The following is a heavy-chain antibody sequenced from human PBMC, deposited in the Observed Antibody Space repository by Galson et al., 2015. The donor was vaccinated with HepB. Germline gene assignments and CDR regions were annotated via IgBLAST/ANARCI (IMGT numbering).Heavy chain of an antibody. V-gene: IGHV3-11*01. CDR1: GFTFSDYY. Sequence: SLRLSCAASGFTFSDYYMSWIRQAPGKGLEWVSYIRRSGSTIYYADSVKGRFTISRDNAKNSLYLQMNSLRAEDTAVYYCARYCSSTSCYSCGMDVWGQGTTVTAPS. D-gene: IGHD2-2*01. CDR2: IRRSGSTI. J-gene: IGHJ6*02. CDR3: ARYCSSTSCYSCGMDV.